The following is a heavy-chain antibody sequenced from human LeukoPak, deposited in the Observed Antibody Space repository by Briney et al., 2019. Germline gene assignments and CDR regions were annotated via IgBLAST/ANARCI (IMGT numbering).Heavy chain of an antibody. CDR2: IYISGTF. V-gene: IGHV4-4*07. CDR1: GGSISSSY. D-gene: IGHD1-26*01. J-gene: IGHJ3*02. CDR3: TKPLAVGATPAFDI. Sequence: SETLSLTCSVSGGSISSSYWSWIRQPARRGLEWSGRIYISGTFNYNPSLKSRVTMSVDTSQNQFSLKLSSVPAAHTAVYYCTKPLAVGATPAFDIWGQGTMVTVSS.